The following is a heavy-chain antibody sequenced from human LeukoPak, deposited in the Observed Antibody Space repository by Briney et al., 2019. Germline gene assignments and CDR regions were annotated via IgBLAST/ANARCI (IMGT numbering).Heavy chain of an antibody. CDR1: GYTFTSYG. CDR2: ISAYNGNT. Sequence: ASVKVSCKASGYTFTSYGISWVRQAPGQGLEWMGWISAYNGNTNYAQKLQGRVTMTTDTSTSTAYMELRSLRSDDTAVYYCARDGDVVVPAAIRGWFDPWGQGTLVTVSS. V-gene: IGHV1-18*01. CDR3: ARDGDVVVPAAIRGWFDP. D-gene: IGHD2-2*02. J-gene: IGHJ5*02.